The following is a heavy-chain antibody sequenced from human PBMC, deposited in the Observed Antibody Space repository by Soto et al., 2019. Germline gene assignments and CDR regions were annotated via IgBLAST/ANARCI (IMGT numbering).Heavy chain of an antibody. J-gene: IGHJ3*02. CDR1: GGSISSSNW. V-gene: IGHV4-4*02. CDR2: IYHSGST. Sequence: QVQLQESGPGLVKPSGTLSLTCAVSGGSISSSNWWSWVRQPPGKGLEWIGEIYHSGSTNYNPSLKSRVTISVDKSKNQFSLKLSSVTAADTAVYYCARWPVEAAGPSDDAFDIWGQGTMVTVSS. D-gene: IGHD6-13*01. CDR3: ARWPVEAAGPSDDAFDI.